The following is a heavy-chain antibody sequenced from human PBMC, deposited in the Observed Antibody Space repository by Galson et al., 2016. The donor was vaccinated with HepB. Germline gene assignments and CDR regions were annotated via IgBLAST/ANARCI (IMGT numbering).Heavy chain of an antibody. CDR2: INQDGTEK. CDR3: ARAYQYTLDY. J-gene: IGHJ4*02. V-gene: IGHV3-7*04. CDR1: GLTFSNFW. Sequence: SLRLSCAASGLTFSNFWMTWVRQAPGKGLEWVANINQDGTEKHYWDSVGGRFTIARDNAKSSLFLQMNSLRAEDTAVYFCARAYQYTLDYWGQGTLVTVSS. D-gene: IGHD1-1*01.